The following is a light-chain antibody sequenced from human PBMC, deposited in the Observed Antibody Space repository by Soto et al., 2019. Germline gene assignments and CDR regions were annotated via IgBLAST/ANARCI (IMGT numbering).Light chain of an antibody. CDR1: SSNVGSNT. CDR3: AAWDDGLTGVI. V-gene: IGLV1-44*01. CDR2: RNE. J-gene: IGLJ2*01. Sequence: QSVLAQPPSASGTPGQRVTISCSGSSSNVGSNTVDWYQHVAGTASKLLIYRNEKRPSGVPARFSGSKSGTSASLAISGLQSDDEAEYFCAAWDDGLTGVIFGGGTKVTVL.